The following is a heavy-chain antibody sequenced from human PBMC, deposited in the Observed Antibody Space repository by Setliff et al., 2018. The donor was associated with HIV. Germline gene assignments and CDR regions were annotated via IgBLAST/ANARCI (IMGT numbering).Heavy chain of an antibody. CDR1: GGTFSSYV. D-gene: IGHD3-22*01. CDR2: IIPMYGVA. CDR3: AKGGYYYDSSGSDY. Sequence: SVKVSCKASGGTFSSYVISWVRQAPGQGPEWMGGIIPMYGVANYAQKFQGRVTITTDESTSTAYMELSSLRSEDTALYYCAKGGYYYDSSGSDYWGQGTLVTVSS. V-gene: IGHV1-69*05. J-gene: IGHJ4*02.